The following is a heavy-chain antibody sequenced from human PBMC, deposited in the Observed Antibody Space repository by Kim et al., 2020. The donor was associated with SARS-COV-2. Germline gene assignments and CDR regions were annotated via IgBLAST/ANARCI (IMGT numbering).Heavy chain of an antibody. Sequence: GGSLRLSCAASGFTFDDYAMHWVRQAPGKGLEWVSGISWNSGSIGYADSVKGRFTISRDNAKNSLYLQMNSLRAEDTALYYCAKATKNRQPGYSSGWYLSPDFDYWGQGTLVTVSS. CDR2: ISWNSGSI. J-gene: IGHJ4*02. CDR1: GFTFDDYA. D-gene: IGHD6-19*01. CDR3: AKATKNRQPGYSSGWYLSPDFDY. V-gene: IGHV3-9*01.